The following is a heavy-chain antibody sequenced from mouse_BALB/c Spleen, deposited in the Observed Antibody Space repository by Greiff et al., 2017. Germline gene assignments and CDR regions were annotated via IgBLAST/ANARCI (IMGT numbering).Heavy chain of an antibody. D-gene: IGHD2-3*01. V-gene: IGHV1S81*02. Sequence: QVQLQQSGAELVKPGASVKLSCKASGYTFTSYYMYWVKQRPGQGLEWIGEINPSNGGTNFNEKFKSKATLTVDKSSSTAYMQLSSLTSEDSAVYYCTRGGGWLLYFAMDYWGQGTSVTVSS. CDR3: TRGGGWLLYFAMDY. CDR2: INPSNGGT. CDR1: GYTFTSYY. J-gene: IGHJ4*01.